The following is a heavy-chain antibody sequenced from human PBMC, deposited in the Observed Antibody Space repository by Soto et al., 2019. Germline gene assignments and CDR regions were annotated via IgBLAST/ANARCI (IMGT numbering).Heavy chain of an antibody. J-gene: IGHJ5*02. CDR3: ASGEGLLWFGELKIKWFDP. V-gene: IGHV4-61*01. CDR1: GGSVSSGSYY. CDR2: IYYSGST. Sequence: PSETLSLTCTVSGGSVSSGSYYWSWIRQPPGKGLEWIGYIYYSGSTNYNPSLKSRVTISVDTSKNQFSLKLSSVTAADTAVYYCASGEGLLWFGELKIKWFDPWGQGTLVTVSS. D-gene: IGHD3-10*01.